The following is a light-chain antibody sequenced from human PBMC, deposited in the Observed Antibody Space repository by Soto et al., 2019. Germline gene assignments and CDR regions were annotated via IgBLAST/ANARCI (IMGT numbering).Light chain of an antibody. J-gene: IGKJ1*01. Sequence: DIHMTQSPSTLSASVGYRVTITCRASQSISSWLAWYQQKTGKAPKLLIYKASTLKSGVPSRFSGSGYGTEFTLTISSLQPDDFATYYCQHYNSYSEAFGQGTKVDIK. CDR1: QSISSW. V-gene: IGKV1-5*03. CDR3: QHYNSYSEA. CDR2: KAS.